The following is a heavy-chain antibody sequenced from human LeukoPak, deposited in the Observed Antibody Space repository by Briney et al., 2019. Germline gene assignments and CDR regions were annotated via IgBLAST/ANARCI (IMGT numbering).Heavy chain of an antibody. Sequence: GASVKVSCKASGYTFTSYDINWVRQATGQGLEWMGWMNPNSGNTGYAQKFQRRVTMTRNTSISTAFMELSSLRSEDTAVYYCARRNTIMVAGLDYWGQGTLVTVSS. V-gene: IGHV1-8*01. J-gene: IGHJ4*02. D-gene: IGHD5-24*01. CDR1: GYTFTSYD. CDR2: MNPNSGNT. CDR3: ARRNTIMVAGLDY.